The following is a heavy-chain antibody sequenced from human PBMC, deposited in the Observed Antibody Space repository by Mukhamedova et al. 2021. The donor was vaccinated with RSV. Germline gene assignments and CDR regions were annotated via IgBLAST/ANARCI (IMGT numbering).Heavy chain of an antibody. V-gene: IGHV4-59*01. CDR2: IYYSGGT. CDR3: ARFNSGGLYP. D-gene: IGHD4-23*01. Sequence: EWIGYIYYSGGTNYNPSLESRIDISIDRSKNQFSLKLRSVTAADTAVYYCARFNSGGLYPWGRGRLGTVSS. J-gene: IGHJ5*02.